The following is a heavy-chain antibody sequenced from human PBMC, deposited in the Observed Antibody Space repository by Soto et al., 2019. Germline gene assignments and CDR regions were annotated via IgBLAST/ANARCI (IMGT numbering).Heavy chain of an antibody. D-gene: IGHD3-22*01. CDR2: IWYDGSNK. J-gene: IGHJ6*02. CDR3: AREVGNYYDSSGYYYGYYYGMDV. V-gene: IGHV3-33*01. CDR1: GFTFSSYG. Sequence: QVQLVESGGGVVQPGRSLRLSCAASGFTFSSYGMHWVRQAPGKGLEWVAVIWYDGSNKYYADSVKGRFTISRDNSKNTLYLQMNSLIAEDTAVYYCAREVGNYYDSSGYYYGYYYGMDVWGQGTTVTVSS.